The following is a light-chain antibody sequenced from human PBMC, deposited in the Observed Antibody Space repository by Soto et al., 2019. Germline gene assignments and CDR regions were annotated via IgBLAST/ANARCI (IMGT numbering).Light chain of an antibody. Sequence: QSVLTQPPSVSGAPGQRVTISCTGSSSNIGAGYDVHWYQQLPGTAPKLLISGNSDRPSGVPDRFSASKSGTSASLAITVLEAEDEADYCCQSYDSSLSGVVFGGGTKLTVL. CDR1: SSNIGAGYD. CDR3: QSYDSSLSGVV. V-gene: IGLV1-40*01. J-gene: IGLJ2*01. CDR2: GNS.